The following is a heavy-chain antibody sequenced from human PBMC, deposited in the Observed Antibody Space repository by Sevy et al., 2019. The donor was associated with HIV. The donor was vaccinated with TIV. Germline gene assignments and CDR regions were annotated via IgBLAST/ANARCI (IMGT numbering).Heavy chain of an antibody. V-gene: IGHV3-30*04. D-gene: IGHD3-3*01. CDR3: ASDRFWSGSTSYYFDH. CDR2: ISYDGSNK. CDR1: GFIFSSYP. Sequence: GSLRLSCAASGFIFSSYPMHWVRQAPGNGLDWVTVISYDGSNKYYADSVKGRFTISRDNSKNTLYLQMNSLRIEDTAVYYCASDRFWSGSTSYYFDHWGQGTLVTVSS. J-gene: IGHJ4*02.